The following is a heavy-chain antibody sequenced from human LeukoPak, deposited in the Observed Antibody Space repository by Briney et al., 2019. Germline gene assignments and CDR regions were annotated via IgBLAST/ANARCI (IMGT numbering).Heavy chain of an antibody. Sequence: SETLSLTCAVYGGSFSGYYWSWIRQPPGKGLEWIGEINHSGSTNYNPSLKSRVTISVDTSKNQFSLKLSSVTAADTAVYYCARTQDYYDSSAMSLVDAFDIWGQGTMVTISS. CDR1: GGSFSGYY. J-gene: IGHJ3*02. V-gene: IGHV4-34*01. CDR3: ARTQDYYDSSAMSLVDAFDI. CDR2: INHSGST. D-gene: IGHD3-22*01.